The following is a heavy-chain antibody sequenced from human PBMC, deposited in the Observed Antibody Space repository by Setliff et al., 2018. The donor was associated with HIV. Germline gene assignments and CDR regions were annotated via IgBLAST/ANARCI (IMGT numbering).Heavy chain of an antibody. CDR2: IYYSGAT. CDR3: ARLGYVSGGFYKTPGPYYFDY. D-gene: IGHD3-10*01. V-gene: IGHV4-39*01. CDR1: GGSMSSSSYY. Sequence: SETLSLTCIVSGGSMSSSSYYWSWIRQTPDKGLEWIGIIYYSGATYYNPSLTSRVTISVDTSRNQFSLKLRSVTAADTAAYYCARLGYVSGGFYKTPGPYYFDYWGQGALVTVSS. J-gene: IGHJ4*02.